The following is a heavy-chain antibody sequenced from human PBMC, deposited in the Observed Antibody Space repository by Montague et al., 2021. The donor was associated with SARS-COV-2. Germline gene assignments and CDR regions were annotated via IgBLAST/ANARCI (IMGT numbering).Heavy chain of an antibody. J-gene: IGHJ3*02. CDR3: ASPTYYYDSSGSDAFDI. D-gene: IGHD3-22*01. V-gene: IGHV4-39*01. CDR2: LYYSGST. Sequence: SETLSLTCTVSGGSISSSNYYWGWIRQPPGKGLEWIGSLYYSGSTYYNPSLKSRVTISVDTSKYQFSLKLSSVTAADTAVYYCASPTYYYDSSGSDAFDIWGQGTMVTVSS. CDR1: GGSISSSNYY.